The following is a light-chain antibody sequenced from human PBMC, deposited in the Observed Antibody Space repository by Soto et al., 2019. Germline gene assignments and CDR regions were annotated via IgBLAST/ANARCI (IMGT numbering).Light chain of an antibody. CDR1: QSVGNF. Sequence: GDRVTITCRASQSVGNFLNWYQQKPGMPPKYLIYAASNLQSGVPSRFSGSGSGTEFTLTITGLQPEDFATYSCLQHNVFPRTFGQGTKVDI. J-gene: IGKJ1*01. CDR2: AAS. V-gene: IGKV1-17*01. CDR3: LQHNVFPRT.